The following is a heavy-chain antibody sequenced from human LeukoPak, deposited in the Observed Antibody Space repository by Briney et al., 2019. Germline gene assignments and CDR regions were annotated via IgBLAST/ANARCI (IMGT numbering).Heavy chain of an antibody. CDR3: ARDRGDYYFDY. V-gene: IGHV1-18*01. J-gene: IGHJ4*02. CDR2: IGRNNGNT. Sequence: SVKVSCKASGYTFTNYGITWVRQAPGQGLEWMGWIGRNNGNTKFAQKLQGRVTMTTDTSTTTAYMEPRSLRSDDTAVYFCARDRGDYYFDYWGQGTLVSVSS. CDR1: GYTFTNYG. D-gene: IGHD6-25*01.